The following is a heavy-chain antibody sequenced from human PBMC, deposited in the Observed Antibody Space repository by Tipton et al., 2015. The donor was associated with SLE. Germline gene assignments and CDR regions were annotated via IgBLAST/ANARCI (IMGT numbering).Heavy chain of an antibody. J-gene: IGHJ4*02. D-gene: IGHD5-18*01. V-gene: IGHV3-48*01. Sequence: SLRLSCAASGFTFNSYSMNWVRQAPGKGLEWASYISGSSNTIYYADSVKGRFIISRDNAKNSLYLQLNSLRAEDTAVYYCAKVDRTNMVTSFDYWGQGTLVTVSS. CDR2: ISGSSNTI. CDR3: AKVDRTNMVTSFDY. CDR1: GFTFNSYS.